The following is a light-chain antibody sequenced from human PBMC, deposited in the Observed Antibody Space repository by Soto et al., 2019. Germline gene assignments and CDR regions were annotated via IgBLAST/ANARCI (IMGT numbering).Light chain of an antibody. Sequence: QSVLTQPASVSGSPGQSITISCTGTSSVVGSYNLVSWYQQHPGKAPKLMIYEGSKRPSGVSNRFSGPKSGNTASLTIPGLQAEDEADYYCCSYAGSSTYVFGTGTKVTVL. V-gene: IGLV2-23*01. J-gene: IGLJ1*01. CDR3: CSYAGSSTYV. CDR1: SSVVGSYNL. CDR2: EGS.